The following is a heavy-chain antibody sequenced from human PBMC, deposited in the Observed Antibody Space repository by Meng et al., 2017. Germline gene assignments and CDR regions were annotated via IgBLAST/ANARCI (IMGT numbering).Heavy chain of an antibody. Sequence: QDLLLQSGDELKKPGPSGESYCTAAAHTVSGDGFVWVRQAPVQGLEWMGLINAYNGYTDYAQKFLGTATLTTDTSTNTDYMELRSLTSDDAAVYYCATRGNPYLDCWGQGTLVTVSS. CDR3: ATRGNPYLDC. J-gene: IGHJ4*02. CDR1: AHTVSGDG. V-gene: IGHV1-18*01. CDR2: INAYNGYT.